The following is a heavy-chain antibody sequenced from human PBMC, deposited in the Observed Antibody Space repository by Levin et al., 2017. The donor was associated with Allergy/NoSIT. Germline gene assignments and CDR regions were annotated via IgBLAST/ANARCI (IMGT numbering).Heavy chain of an antibody. Sequence: SVKVSCKASGGTFNNYITNWVRQAPGQGLEWMGRIIPLLGIANYAQKFQGTVTITADKSTSTAYLELSSLRYEDTAGYYCARVGDALARPDYGVGVWGQGTAVTVSS. CDR2: IIPLLGIA. D-gene: IGHD6-6*01. J-gene: IGHJ6*02. CDR1: GGTFNNYI. CDR3: ARVGDALARPDYGVGV. V-gene: IGHV1-69*02.